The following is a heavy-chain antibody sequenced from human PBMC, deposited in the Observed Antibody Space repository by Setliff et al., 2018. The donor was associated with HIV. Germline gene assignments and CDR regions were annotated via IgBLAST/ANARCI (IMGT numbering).Heavy chain of an antibody. J-gene: IGHJ6*02. CDR1: GGSISSGGYY. V-gene: IGHV4-31*03. CDR3: VRERRRSPLSYGLDV. CDR2: TYYNGRT. Sequence: PSETLSLTCTVSGGSISSGGYYWNWIRQYPVKGLEWIGHTYYNGRTLFNPALGTRLNMSVDTSENQFSLHLNSVTAADTAVYYCVRERRRSPLSYGLDVWGQGTTVTVSS.